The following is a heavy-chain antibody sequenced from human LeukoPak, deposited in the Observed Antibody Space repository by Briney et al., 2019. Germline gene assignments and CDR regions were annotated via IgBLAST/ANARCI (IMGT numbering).Heavy chain of an antibody. CDR1: GGSISSGGYY. CDR2: IYHSGST. Sequence: SETLSLTCTVSGGSISSGGYYWSWIRQPPGKGLEWIGYIYHSGSTYYNPSLKSRVTISVDRSKNQFSLKLSSVTAADTAVYYCARAVVVVATNWFDPWGQGTLVTVSS. J-gene: IGHJ5*02. V-gene: IGHV4-30-2*01. D-gene: IGHD2-15*01. CDR3: ARAVVVVATNWFDP.